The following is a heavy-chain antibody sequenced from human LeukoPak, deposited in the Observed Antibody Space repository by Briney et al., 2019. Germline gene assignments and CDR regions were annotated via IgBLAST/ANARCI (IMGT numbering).Heavy chain of an antibody. D-gene: IGHD3-3*01. J-gene: IGHJ5*02. V-gene: IGHV3-23*01. Sequence: GGSLRLSCAASGFTFSSYAMSWVRQAPGKGLEWVSAISGSGGSTYYADSVKGRLTISRDNSKNTLYLQMISLRAEDTSVYYCAKNGRFLEWARFDPWGQGTLVTVSS. CDR3: AKNGRFLEWARFDP. CDR1: GFTFSSYA. CDR2: ISGSGGST.